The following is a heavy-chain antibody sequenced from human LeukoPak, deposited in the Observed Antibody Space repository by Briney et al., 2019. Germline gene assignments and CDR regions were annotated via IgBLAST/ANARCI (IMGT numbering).Heavy chain of an antibody. CDR3: AGDRRDGYNAFDN. CDR2: IWYDGSNK. J-gene: IGHJ4*02. D-gene: IGHD5-24*01. V-gene: IGHV3-33*01. Sequence: GRSLRLSCAASGFTFSSYGMHWVRQAPGKGLEWVAVIWYDGSNKYYADSVKGRFTISRDNSKNTLYLQMNSLRAEDTAVYYCAGDRRDGYNAFDNWGEGALVTVSS. CDR1: GFTFSSYG.